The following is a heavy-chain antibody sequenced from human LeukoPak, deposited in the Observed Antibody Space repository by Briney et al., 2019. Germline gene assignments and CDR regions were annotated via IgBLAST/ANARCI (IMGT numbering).Heavy chain of an antibody. V-gene: IGHV4-59*01. CDR1: DDSITMYY. D-gene: IGHD3-10*01. CDR2: ISYSGTT. J-gene: IGHJ4*02. CDR3: ARDRYYDSGSYYN. Sequence: SETLSLTCSVSDDSITMYYWNWIRQPPGKGLEWIGYISYSGTTNYNPSLKSRVTISVDTSKNQFSLKLSSVTAADTAVYYCARDRYYDSGSYYNWGQGTLVTVSS.